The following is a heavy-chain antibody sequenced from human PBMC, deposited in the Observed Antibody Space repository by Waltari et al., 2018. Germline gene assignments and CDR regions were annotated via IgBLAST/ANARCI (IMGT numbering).Heavy chain of an antibody. CDR2: IRSKANSYAT. D-gene: IGHD4-17*01. J-gene: IGHJ4*02. CDR3: TSSYGGNGY. CDR1: GFTFSGSA. V-gene: IGHV3-73*02. Sequence: EVQLVESGGGLVQPGGSLKLSCAASGFTFSGSAMHWVRQASGKGREGVGRIRSKANSYATAYAASVKGRFTISRDDSKNTAYLQMNSLKTEDTAVYYCTSSYGGNGYWGQGTLVTVSS.